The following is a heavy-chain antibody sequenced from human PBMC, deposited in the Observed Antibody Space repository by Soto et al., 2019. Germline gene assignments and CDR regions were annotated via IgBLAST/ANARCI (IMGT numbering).Heavy chain of an antibody. V-gene: IGHV3-23*01. CDR1: GFTFSSYA. Sequence: GGSLRLSCAASGFTFSSYAMSWVRQAPGKGLEWVSAISGSGGSTYYADSVKGRFTISRDNSKNTLYLQMNSLRAEDTAVYYCAKGQNQLGKSAGDFSDYWGQGTLVTVSA. CDR3: AKGQNQLGKSAGDFSDY. J-gene: IGHJ4*02. D-gene: IGHD7-27*01. CDR2: ISGSGGST.